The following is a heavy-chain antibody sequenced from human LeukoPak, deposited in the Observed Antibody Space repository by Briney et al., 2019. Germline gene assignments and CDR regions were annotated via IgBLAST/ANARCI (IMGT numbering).Heavy chain of an antibody. Sequence: GGSLRLSCAASGFTFSSYWMSWVRQAPGKGLGWVANIKQDGSEKYYVDSVKGRFTISRDNAKNSLYLQMNSLRAEDTAVYYCARVWCSSTSCYSTPPDYMDVWGKGTTVTVPS. V-gene: IGHV3-7*01. D-gene: IGHD2-2*02. J-gene: IGHJ6*03. CDR3: ARVWCSSTSCYSTPPDYMDV. CDR1: GFTFSSYW. CDR2: IKQDGSEK.